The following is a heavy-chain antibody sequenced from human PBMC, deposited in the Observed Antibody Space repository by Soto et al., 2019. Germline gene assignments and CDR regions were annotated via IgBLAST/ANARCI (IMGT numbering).Heavy chain of an antibody. V-gene: IGHV1-18*01. CDR2: ISAYNGNT. D-gene: IGHD3-22*01. J-gene: IGHJ4*02. CDR3: ARGGSYYYDSSGYYVFDY. Sequence: QVQLVQSGAEVKKPGASVKVSCKASGYTFTSYGISWVRQAPGQGLEWMGWISAYNGNTNYAQKLQGRVTMTTDTSTSTAYMGRRSLRYDDTAVYCCARGGSYYYDSSGYYVFDYWGQGTLVTVSS. CDR1: GYTFTSYG.